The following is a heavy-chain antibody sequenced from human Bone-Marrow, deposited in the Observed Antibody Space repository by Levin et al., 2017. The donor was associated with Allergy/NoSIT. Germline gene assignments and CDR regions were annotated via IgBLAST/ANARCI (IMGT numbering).Heavy chain of an antibody. V-gene: IGHV4-59*08. CDR3: ARLAVVTEYFDL. J-gene: IGHJ2*01. CDR1: GDFTNRYY. CDR2: LYYTGRT. Sequence: SETLSLTCSISGDFTNRYYWNWIRQPPGKGLEWIGYLYYTGRTNYNPSLKSRVTISVDTSKNQFSLKLSSVTAADTAIYYCARLAVVTEYFDLWGRGTLVTVSS. D-gene: IGHD2-21*02.